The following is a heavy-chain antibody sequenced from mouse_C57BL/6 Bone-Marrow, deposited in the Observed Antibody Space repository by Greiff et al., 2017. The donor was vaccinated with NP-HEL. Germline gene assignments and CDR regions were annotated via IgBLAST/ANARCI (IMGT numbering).Heavy chain of an antibody. Sequence: VQLQQSGAELVRPGTSVKMSCKASGYTFTNYWIGWAKQRPGHGLEWIGDIYPGGGYTNYNEKFKGKATLTADKSSSTAYMQFSSLTSEYSAIYYCAHYGYLYAMDYWGQGTSVTVSS. J-gene: IGHJ4*01. CDR3: AHYGYLYAMDY. D-gene: IGHD2-2*01. V-gene: IGHV1-63*01. CDR1: GYTFTNYW. CDR2: IYPGGGYT.